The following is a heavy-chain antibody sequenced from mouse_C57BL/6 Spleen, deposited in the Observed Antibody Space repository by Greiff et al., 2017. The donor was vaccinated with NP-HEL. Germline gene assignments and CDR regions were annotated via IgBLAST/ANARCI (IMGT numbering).Heavy chain of an antibody. CDR3: ARLHGSPLDY. J-gene: IGHJ2*01. CDR2: INPSSGYT. Sequence: VQLQESGAELARPGASVKMSCKASGYTFTSYTMHRVKQRPGQGLEWIGYINPSSGYTKYNQKFKDKATLTADKSSSTAYMQLSSLTSEDSAVYYCARLHGSPLDYWGQGTTLTVSS. CDR1: GYTFTSYT. V-gene: IGHV1-4*01. D-gene: IGHD1-1*01.